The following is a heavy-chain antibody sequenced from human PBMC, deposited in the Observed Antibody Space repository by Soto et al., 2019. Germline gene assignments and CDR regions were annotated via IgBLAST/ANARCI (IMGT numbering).Heavy chain of an antibody. CDR2: ISAYNGNT. CDR1: GYTFTSYG. Sequence: ASVKVSCKASGYTFTSYGISWVRQAPGQGLEWMGWISAYNGNTNYAQKLQGRVTMTTDTSTSTAYMELRSLRSDDTAVYYRARDEGLNRDTAMVSCFDYWGQGTLVTVSS. CDR3: ARDEGLNRDTAMVSCFDY. V-gene: IGHV1-18*01. J-gene: IGHJ4*02. D-gene: IGHD5-18*01.